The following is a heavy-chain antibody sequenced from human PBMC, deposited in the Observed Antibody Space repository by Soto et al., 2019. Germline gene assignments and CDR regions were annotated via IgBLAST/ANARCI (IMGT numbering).Heavy chain of an antibody. Sequence: QVQLVESGGGVVQPGRSLRLYCAASGITFRNFGMHWVRQAPGKGLEWVAAISSDGSDKYYSDSVKGRFTISRDNSKNTLFLQMNSLRVEDTAVYYCAKGSEVARQELDYWGQGTLVTVSS. D-gene: IGHD2-15*01. J-gene: IGHJ4*02. CDR3: AKGSEVARQELDY. CDR1: GITFRNFG. V-gene: IGHV3-30*18. CDR2: ISSDGSDK.